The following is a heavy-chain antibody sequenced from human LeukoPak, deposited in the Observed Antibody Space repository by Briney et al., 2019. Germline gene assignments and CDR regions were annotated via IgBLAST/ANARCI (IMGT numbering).Heavy chain of an antibody. Sequence: PGGSLRLSCVASGFNFRDHEMNWVRQAPGKGLEWVSKIHNNGAISYANSVKGRFIISRDNARSSLYLRMNNLRAEDTALYFCAGETSTSDFNALDVWGQGTVVTVS. D-gene: IGHD2-2*01. CDR3: AGETSTSDFNALDV. CDR1: GFNFRDHE. CDR2: IHNNGAI. V-gene: IGHV3-69-1*01. J-gene: IGHJ3*01.